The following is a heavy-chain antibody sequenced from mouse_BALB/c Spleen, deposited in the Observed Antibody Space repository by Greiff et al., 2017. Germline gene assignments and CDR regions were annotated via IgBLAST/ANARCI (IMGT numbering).Heavy chain of an antibody. CDR3: ARVHYYGYYAMDY. J-gene: IGHJ4*01. Sequence: QVQLQQSGAELVRPGTSVKISCKASGYTFTSYWMHWVKQRPGQGLEWIGYINPSTGYTEYNQKFKDKATLTADKSSSTAYMQLSSLTSEDSAVYYCARVHYYGYYAMDYWGQGTSVTVSS. CDR1: GYTFTSYW. V-gene: IGHV1-4*01. D-gene: IGHD1-2*01. CDR2: INPSTGYT.